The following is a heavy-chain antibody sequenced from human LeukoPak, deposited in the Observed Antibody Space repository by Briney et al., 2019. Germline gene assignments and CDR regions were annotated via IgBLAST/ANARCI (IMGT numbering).Heavy chain of an antibody. V-gene: IGHV4-34*01. J-gene: IGHJ4*02. D-gene: IGHD3-16*01. CDR3: ASPGSLGDY. Sequence: SETLSLTCAVYGGSFSGYYWSWIRQPPGKGLEWIGEINHSGSTNYNPSLKSRVTISVDTSKNQFSLKLSSVTAADTAVYYCASPGSLGDYWGQGTLVTVSS. CDR2: INHSGST. CDR1: GGSFSGYY.